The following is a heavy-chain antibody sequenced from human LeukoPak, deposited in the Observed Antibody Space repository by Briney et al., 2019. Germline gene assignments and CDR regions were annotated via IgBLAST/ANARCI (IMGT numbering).Heavy chain of an antibody. CDR2: INHSGST. CDR3: ARKRVAARRVAFDY. J-gene: IGHJ4*02. Sequence: KTSETLSLTCAAYGGSFSGYYWSWIRQPPGKGLEWIGEINHSGSTNYNPSLKSRVTISVDTSKNQFSLKLSSVTAADTAVYYCARKRVAARRVAFDYWGQGTLVTVSS. CDR1: GGSFSGYY. V-gene: IGHV4-34*01. D-gene: IGHD6-6*01.